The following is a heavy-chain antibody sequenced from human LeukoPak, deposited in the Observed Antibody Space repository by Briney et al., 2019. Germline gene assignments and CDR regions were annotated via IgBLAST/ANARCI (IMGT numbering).Heavy chain of an antibody. D-gene: IGHD3-9*01. V-gene: IGHV4-4*09. CDR2: IYTSGST. CDR3: ARLRYFDWLVTGWSDP. J-gene: IGHJ5*02. CDR1: GGSISSYY. Sequence: SETLSLTCTVSGGSISSYYWSWIRQPPGKGLEWIGYIYTSGSTNYNPSLKSRVTISVDTSKNQFSLKLSSVTAADTAVYYCARLRYFDWLVTGWSDPWGQGTLVTVSS.